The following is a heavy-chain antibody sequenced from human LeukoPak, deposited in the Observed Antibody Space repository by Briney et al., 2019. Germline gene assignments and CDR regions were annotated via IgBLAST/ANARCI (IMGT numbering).Heavy chain of an antibody. CDR1: GGSISSSSYY. V-gene: IGHV4-39*01. J-gene: IGHJ5*02. CDR2: IYYSGST. CDR3: ARYSSSSGWFDP. Sequence: SETLSLTCTVSGGSISSSSYYWVWIRQPPGKRLEWIGHIYYSGSTLYNPSLQSRVSISVDTSKTQFSLTLSSVTAADTAVYYCARYSSSSGWFDPWGQGTLVTVSS. D-gene: IGHD6-6*01.